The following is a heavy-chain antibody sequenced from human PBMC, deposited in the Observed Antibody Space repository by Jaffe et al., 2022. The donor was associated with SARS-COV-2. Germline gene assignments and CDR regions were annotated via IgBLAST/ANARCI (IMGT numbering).Heavy chain of an antibody. D-gene: IGHD5-12*01. V-gene: IGHV1-69*06. J-gene: IGHJ3*02. CDR3: ALYNGERHDGLDI. CDR1: GGTLNRNNFI. Sequence: QVQLIQSETVVKKPGSSVTVSCKPSGGTLNRNNFILNWVRQAPGPRLEWMGWTIPVFGTTKYATKFQGRVTITADTSSNTAFLELSSLTSADTAVYYCALYNGERHDGLDIWGQGTMVTVSS. CDR2: TIPVFGTT.